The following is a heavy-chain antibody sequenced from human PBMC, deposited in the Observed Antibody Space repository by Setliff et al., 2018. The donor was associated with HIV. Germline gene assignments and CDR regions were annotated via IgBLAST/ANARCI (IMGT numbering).Heavy chain of an antibody. V-gene: IGHV1-18*01. CDR3: ARDPSIAVAGAAV. CDR2: ISAYNGTT. CDR1: GYIFNSYG. Sequence: ASVKVSCKASGYIFNSYGISWVRQAPGQGLEWMGWISAYNGTTNYAQKFQGRVTITADEWTSTAYMELSSLRSEDTAVYYCARDPSIAVAGAAVWGQGTTVTVSS. D-gene: IGHD6-19*01. J-gene: IGHJ6*02.